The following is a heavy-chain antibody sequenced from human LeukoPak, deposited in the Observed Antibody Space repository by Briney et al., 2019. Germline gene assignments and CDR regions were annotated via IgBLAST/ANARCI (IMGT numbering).Heavy chain of an antibody. V-gene: IGHV1-69*06. CDR3: ARGLLWFNWFDP. CDR2: IIPIFGTA. J-gene: IGHJ5*02. D-gene: IGHD3-10*01. Sequence: SVKVSCKASGGTFSNYAITWVRQAPGQGLEWMGGIIPIFGTANYAQKFQGRVTITADKSTSTAYMELSSLRSEDTAVYYCARGLLWFNWFDPWGQGTLVTVSS. CDR1: GGTFSNYA.